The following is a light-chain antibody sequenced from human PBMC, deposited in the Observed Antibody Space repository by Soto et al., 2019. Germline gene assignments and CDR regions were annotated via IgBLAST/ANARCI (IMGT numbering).Light chain of an antibody. V-gene: IGKV1-6*01. J-gene: IGKJ1*01. CDR3: LQDYDSPPT. Sequence: AIQMTQSPSSLSASVGDRVTITCRASQGIRDDVGWYQQRPGEAPRLLIYGTSNLQRGVPSRFSGSGSGTDFALTISSLQSEDFATYYCLQDYDSPPTFGQGTKVEI. CDR1: QGIRDD. CDR2: GTS.